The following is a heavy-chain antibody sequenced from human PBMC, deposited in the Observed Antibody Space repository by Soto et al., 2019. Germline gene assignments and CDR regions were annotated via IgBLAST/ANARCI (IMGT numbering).Heavy chain of an antibody. J-gene: IGHJ6*03. CDR3: AKVAYQLTPAGSYYYYYMDV. D-gene: IGHD2-2*01. CDR1: GFTFSSYA. CDR2: ISGSGGST. V-gene: IGHV3-23*01. Sequence: GGSLRLSCAASGFTFSSYAMSWVRQAPGKGLEWVSAISGSGGSTYYADSVKGRFTISRDNSKNTLYLQMNSLRAEDTAVYYCAKVAYQLTPAGSYYYYYMDVWGKGTTVTVSS.